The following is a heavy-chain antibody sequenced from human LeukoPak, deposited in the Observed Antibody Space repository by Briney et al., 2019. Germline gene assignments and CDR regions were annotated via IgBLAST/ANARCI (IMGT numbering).Heavy chain of an antibody. CDR3: ARMTAADGQAYFDY. J-gene: IGHJ4*01. CDR1: GFSFSGYV. D-gene: IGHD6-13*01. CDR2: IWYDGRRI. Sequence: PGGSLRLSCVASGFSFSGYVINWVRQAPGKGLEWVAVIWYDGRRIHYADSVKGRFTISRDNSKNTLYLEMNSLRAEDTAVYYCARMTAADGQAYFDYWGQGTFVTVSS. V-gene: IGHV3-33*01.